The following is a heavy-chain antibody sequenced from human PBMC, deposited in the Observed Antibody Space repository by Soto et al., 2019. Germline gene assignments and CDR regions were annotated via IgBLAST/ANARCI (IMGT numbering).Heavy chain of an antibody. D-gene: IGHD3-10*01. CDR2: ISYDGSKK. CDR1: GLRFGSYG. CDR3: AKSRGVDNYYYGMDV. Sequence: GGSLILSCVVSGLRFGSYGMHWVRQAPGKGLEWVALISYDGSKKYYMDSVKGRFTISRDNSLGTLFLQMISLRPEDTAVYYCAKSRGVDNYYYGMDVWGQGTTVTVS. J-gene: IGHJ6*02. V-gene: IGHV3-30*18.